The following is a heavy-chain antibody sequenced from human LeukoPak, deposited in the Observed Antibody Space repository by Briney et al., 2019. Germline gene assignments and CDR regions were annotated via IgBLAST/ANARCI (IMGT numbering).Heavy chain of an antibody. CDR1: GGSISSYY. D-gene: IGHD3-22*01. CDR3: ASVHDSSGYHSAFDI. V-gene: IGHV4-59*12. Sequence: SETLSLTCTVSGGSISSYYWSWIRQPPGKGLEWIGYIYYSGSTNYNPSLRSRVTMSVDTSKNQFSLKLSSVTAADTAVYYCASVHDSSGYHSAFDIWGQGTMVTVSS. CDR2: IYYSGST. J-gene: IGHJ3*02.